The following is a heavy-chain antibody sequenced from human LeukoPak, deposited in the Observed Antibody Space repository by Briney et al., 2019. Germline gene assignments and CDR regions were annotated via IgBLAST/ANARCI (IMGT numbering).Heavy chain of an antibody. CDR3: ARTSPGVVTAFDYYGLDV. D-gene: IGHD3-3*01. CDR2: ISYSGNT. V-gene: IGHV4-31*03. CDR1: GGSISSGYYY. Sequence: SQTLSLTCTVSGGSISSGYYYWSWIRQHPGKGLEWIGYISYSGNTYYNPSLKSRVTISVGTSKSQFSLRLNSVTAADTAVYYCARTSPGVVTAFDYYGLDVWGQGTTVTVSS. J-gene: IGHJ6*02.